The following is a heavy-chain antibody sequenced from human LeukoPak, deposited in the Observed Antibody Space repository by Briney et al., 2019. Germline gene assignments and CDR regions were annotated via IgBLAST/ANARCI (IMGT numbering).Heavy chain of an antibody. CDR3: AKDLGVRYFDWLIPGSDY. J-gene: IGHJ4*02. Sequence: GGSLKLSCAASGFTFSSYAMGWVRQAPGKGLEWVAVISYDGSNKYYADSVKGRFTISRDNSKNTLYLQMNSLRAEDTAVYYCAKDLGVRYFDWLIPGSDYWGQGTLVTVSS. CDR2: ISYDGSNK. D-gene: IGHD3-9*01. V-gene: IGHV3-30*18. CDR1: GFTFSSYA.